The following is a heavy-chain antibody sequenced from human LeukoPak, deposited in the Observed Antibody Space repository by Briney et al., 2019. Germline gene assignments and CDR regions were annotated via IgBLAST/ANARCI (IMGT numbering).Heavy chain of an antibody. D-gene: IGHD3-3*01. CDR1: GFTFSSYG. CDR3: ARDYDFWSGPEY. V-gene: IGHV3-30*02. CDR2: IRYDGSNK. J-gene: IGHJ4*02. Sequence: PGGSLRLSCAASGFTFSSYGMHWVRQAPGKGLEWVAFIRYDGSNKYYADSVKGRFTISRDNSKNTLYLQMNSLRAEDTAAYYCARDYDFWSGPEYWGQGTLVTVSS.